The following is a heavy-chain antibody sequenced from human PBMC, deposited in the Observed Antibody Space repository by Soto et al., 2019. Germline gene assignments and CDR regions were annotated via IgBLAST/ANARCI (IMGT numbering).Heavy chain of an antibody. D-gene: IGHD3-10*01. Sequence: VGSVRLSCAASGFTSNSYAMSWVRQAPGKGLEWVSTISRSGGSTYYADSVKGRFTISRDNSKNTLYLQMNSLRADDTAVYYCAKDLVHGNYFDYWGQGTQVTVSS. V-gene: IGHV3-23*01. J-gene: IGHJ4*02. CDR2: ISRSGGST. CDR1: GFTSNSYA. CDR3: AKDLVHGNYFDY.